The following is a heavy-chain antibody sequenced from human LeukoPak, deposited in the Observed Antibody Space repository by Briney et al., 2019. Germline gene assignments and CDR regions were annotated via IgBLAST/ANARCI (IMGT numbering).Heavy chain of an antibody. CDR3: ARTKQQRLDYYYYMDV. V-gene: IGHV1-69*06. D-gene: IGHD1/OR15-1a*01. CDR2: IIPIFGTA. Sequence: SVKVSCKASGGTFSSYAISWVRQAPGQGLEWMGGIIPIFGTANYAQKFQGRVTITADKSTSTAYMELSSLRSEDTAVYYCARTKQQRLDYYYYMDVWGKGTTVTVSS. CDR1: GGTFSSYA. J-gene: IGHJ6*03.